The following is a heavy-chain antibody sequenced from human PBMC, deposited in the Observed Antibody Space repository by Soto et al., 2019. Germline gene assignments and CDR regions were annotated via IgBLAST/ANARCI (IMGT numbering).Heavy chain of an antibody. V-gene: IGHV3-33*01. J-gene: IGHJ4*02. CDR2: IWSDGGIK. CDR1: GFTFGSHG. D-gene: IGHD1-7*01. Sequence: PGGSLRLSCVAYGFTFGSHGMHWVRQAPGKGLEWVAVIWSDGGIKYYADSVKGRFTVSRDNSRKKLYLQMNSLRVEDTAVYYCARDSRRELLDYWGQGTPVTVSS. CDR3: ARDSRRELLDY.